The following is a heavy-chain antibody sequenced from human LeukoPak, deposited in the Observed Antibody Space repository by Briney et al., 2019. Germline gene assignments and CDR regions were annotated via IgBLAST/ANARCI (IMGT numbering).Heavy chain of an antibody. CDR3: ARGGAARPDY. CDR1: GFTLSNYG. D-gene: IGHD6-6*01. Sequence: GGSLRLSCVASGFTLSNYGINWVRQAPGKGLEWASYISSTSSAKNYADSVKGRFTISRDNAKNSLYLQMNSLRVEDTAVYYCARGGAARPDYWGQGTLVTVSS. J-gene: IGHJ4*02. V-gene: IGHV3-48*01. CDR2: ISSTSSAK.